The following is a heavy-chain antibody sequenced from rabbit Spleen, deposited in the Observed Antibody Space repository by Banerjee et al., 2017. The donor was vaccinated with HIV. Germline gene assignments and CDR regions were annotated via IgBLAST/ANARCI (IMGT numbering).Heavy chain of an antibody. CDR2: INAGSSGST. CDR1: GFDLTIYYY. CDR3: ARDTGTSFSTYGMDL. D-gene: IGHD8-1*01. Sequence: QEQLKESGGGLVQPEGSLTLTCTASGFDLTIYYYMCWVRQAPGKGLELIACINAGSSGSTYYATWAKGRFTISRTSSTTVTLQMTSLTVADTATYFCARDTGTSFSTYGMDLWGQGTLVTVS. V-gene: IGHV1S45*01. J-gene: IGHJ6*01.